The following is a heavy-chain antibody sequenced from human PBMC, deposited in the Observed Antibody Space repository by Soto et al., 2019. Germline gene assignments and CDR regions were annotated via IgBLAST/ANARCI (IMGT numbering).Heavy chain of an antibody. Sequence: QVQLVESGGGVVQPGRSLRLSCGASGFTFSSYGMHWVRQAPGKGLEWVAVIWSDGSNKYYADSVKGRFTISRDNSKNTLYLQMNSLRAEDTAVYYCARYYYDSSGYYPLWGQGTLVTVSS. CDR3: ARYYYDSSGYYPL. CDR2: IWSDGSNK. V-gene: IGHV3-33*01. J-gene: IGHJ4*02. D-gene: IGHD3-22*01. CDR1: GFTFSSYG.